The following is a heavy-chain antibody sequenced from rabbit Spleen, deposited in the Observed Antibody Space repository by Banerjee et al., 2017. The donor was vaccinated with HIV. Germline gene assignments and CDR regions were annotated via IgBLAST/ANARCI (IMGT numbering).Heavy chain of an antibody. CDR2: TEPIFGTT. V-gene: IGHV1S7*01. J-gene: IGHJ3*01. CDR3: ARDLADVIGWNLDL. Sequence: QSLEESGGGLVKPGGSLTLSCKASGFDFSSYYMTWVRQAPGKGLEWIGLTEPIFGTTYYANWVNGRFTISSHNAQNTLYLQLKSLTAADTATYFCARDLADVIGWNLDLWGQGTLVTVS. D-gene: IGHD1-1*01. CDR1: GFDFSSYY.